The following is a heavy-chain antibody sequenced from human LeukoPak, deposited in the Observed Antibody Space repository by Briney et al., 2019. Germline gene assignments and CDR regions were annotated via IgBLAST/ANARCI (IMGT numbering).Heavy chain of an antibody. J-gene: IGHJ4*02. D-gene: IGHD6-13*01. CDR3: VRGGDWEQQLPGYYDY. V-gene: IGHV1-18*01. CDR1: GYIFRNYD. CDR2: ISLYNGNT. Sequence: GASVKVSCKPSGYIFRNYDITGVRQAPGQGLEWMGWISLYNGNTNYAQKIQGRVTMTTDTSTSTAYMELRSLRSDDTAVYYCVRGGDWEQQLPGYYDYWGQGTLVTVSS.